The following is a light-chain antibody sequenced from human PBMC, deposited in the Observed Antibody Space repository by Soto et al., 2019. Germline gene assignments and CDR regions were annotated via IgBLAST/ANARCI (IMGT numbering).Light chain of an antibody. J-gene: IGKJ5*01. CDR2: TSS. CDR1: QTIATY. Sequence: IEMTQSPASLSASVGDRVTITCRASQTIATYLNWFQHKSGRAPKLLIYTSSSVNSGVSSRFSGSGSGTDFTLSINSLQPEDFATYYCQQAYSFPITFGQGTRLEIK. V-gene: IGKV1-39*01. CDR3: QQAYSFPIT.